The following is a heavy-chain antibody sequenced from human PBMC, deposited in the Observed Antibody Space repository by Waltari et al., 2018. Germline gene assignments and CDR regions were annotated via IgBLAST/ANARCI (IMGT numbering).Heavy chain of an antibody. CDR2: INHSGST. CDR3: ARGGGYSYLDY. CDR1: GGSFSGYY. Sequence: QVQLQQLGAGLLKPSETLSLTCAVYGGSFSGYYWSWIRQPPGKGLEWIGEINHSGSTNYNPSLKSRVTISVDTSKNQFSLKLSSVTAADTAVYYCARGGGYSYLDYWGQGTLVTVSS. D-gene: IGHD5-18*01. J-gene: IGHJ4*02. V-gene: IGHV4-34*01.